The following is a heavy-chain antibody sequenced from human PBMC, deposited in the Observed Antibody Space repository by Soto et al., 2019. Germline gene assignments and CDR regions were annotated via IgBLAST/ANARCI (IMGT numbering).Heavy chain of an antibody. CDR1: GYSFTSYW. V-gene: IGHV5-10-1*01. J-gene: IGHJ3*02. CDR2: IDPSDSYT. CDR3: ARQSIGSGWSDAFDI. Sequence: PGESLKISCKGSGYSFTSYWISWVRQMPGKGLEWMGRIDPSDSYTNYSPSFQGHVTISADKSISTAYLQWSSLKASDTAMYYCARQSIGSGWSDAFDIWGQETMVTVSS. D-gene: IGHD6-19*01.